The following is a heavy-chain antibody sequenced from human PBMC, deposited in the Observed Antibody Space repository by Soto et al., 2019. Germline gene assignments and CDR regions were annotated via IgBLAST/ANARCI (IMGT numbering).Heavy chain of an antibody. CDR1: GFTFSSSS. CDR2: ISSSSSAI. J-gene: IGHJ2*01. Sequence: EVQLVESGGGLVQPGGSLRLSCAASGFTFSSSSLNWVRQAPGQGLQWVSYISSSSSAIYYADSLRGRFTISRDNAKNSLYLQVNSLRDEDTAVYYCARSASYWYFDLWGRGTLVTVSS. CDR3: ARSASYWYFDL. D-gene: IGHD3-3*01. V-gene: IGHV3-48*02.